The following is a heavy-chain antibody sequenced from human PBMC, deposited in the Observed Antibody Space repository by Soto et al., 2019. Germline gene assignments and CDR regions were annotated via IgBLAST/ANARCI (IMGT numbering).Heavy chain of an antibody. CDR3: AKLLSAGTTETYYYYGMDV. CDR1: GFTFSSYG. CDR2: ISYDGSNK. J-gene: IGHJ6*02. D-gene: IGHD1-7*01. Sequence: LRLSCAASGFTFSSYGMHWVRQAPGKGLEWVAVISYDGSNKYYADSVKGRFTISRDNSENTLYLQMNSLRAEDTAVYYCAKLLSAGTTETYYYYGMDVWGQGTTVTVS. V-gene: IGHV3-30*18.